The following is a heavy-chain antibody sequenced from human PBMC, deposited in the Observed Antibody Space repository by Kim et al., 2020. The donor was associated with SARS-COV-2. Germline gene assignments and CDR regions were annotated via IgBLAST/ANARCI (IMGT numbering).Heavy chain of an antibody. Sequence: VKGRFTVSRDNAKNSLYLKMNSLRAEDTAVYYCARGSDGVVQALYYYMDVWGKGTTVTVSS. D-gene: IGHD2-15*01. CDR3: ARGSDGVVQALYYYMDV. J-gene: IGHJ6*03. V-gene: IGHV3-11*01.